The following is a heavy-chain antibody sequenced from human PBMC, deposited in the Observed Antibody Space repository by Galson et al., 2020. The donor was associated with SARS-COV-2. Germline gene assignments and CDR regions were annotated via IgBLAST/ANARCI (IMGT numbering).Heavy chain of an antibody. V-gene: IGHV1-2*02. CDR1: GYTFTGYY. D-gene: IGHD3-10*01. CDR3: AVLPLRGVIFRDNNWFDP. Sequence: ASVHVSCKASGYTFTGYYMHWVRQAPGQGLEWMGWINPNSGGTNYAQKFQGRVTMTRDTSISTAYMELSRLRSDDTAVYYCAVLPLRGVIFRDNNWFDPWGQGTLVTVSS. J-gene: IGHJ5*02. CDR2: INPNSGGT.